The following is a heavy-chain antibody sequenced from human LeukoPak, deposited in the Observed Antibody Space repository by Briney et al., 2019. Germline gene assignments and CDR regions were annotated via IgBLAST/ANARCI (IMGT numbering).Heavy chain of an antibody. CDR2: ISGSGGST. V-gene: IGHV3-23*01. D-gene: IGHD3-22*01. CDR3: AKDRSMIRRPTPLLLDY. Sequence: GGSLRLSCAASGFTFSSYAMSWVRQAPGKGLEWVSAISGSGGSTYYADSVKGRFTISRDNSKNTLYLQMNSLRAEDTAVYYCAKDRSMIRRPTPLLLDYWGQGTLVTVSS. J-gene: IGHJ4*02. CDR1: GFTFSSYA.